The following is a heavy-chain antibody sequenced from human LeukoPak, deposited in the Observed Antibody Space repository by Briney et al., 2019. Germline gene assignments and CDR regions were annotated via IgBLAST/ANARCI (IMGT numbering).Heavy chain of an antibody. V-gene: IGHV1-2*02. CDR2: INPNIGGT. Sequence: ASVKVSCKASGYTFTGYYIHWVRQAPGQGLEWMGWINPNIGGTNYAQKFQGRVTMTTDTSISTAYMELSRLRSDDTAVYYCARVPITMVRGVIKKRDDFDYWGQGTLVTVSS. CDR1: GYTFTGYY. J-gene: IGHJ4*02. D-gene: IGHD3-10*01. CDR3: ARVPITMVRGVIKKRDDFDY.